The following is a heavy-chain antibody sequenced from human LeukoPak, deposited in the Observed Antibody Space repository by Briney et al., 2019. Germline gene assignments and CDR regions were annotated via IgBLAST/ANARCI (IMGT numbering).Heavy chain of an antibody. CDR1: GGSNSSYY. CDR2: IYYSGST. CDR3: AREGSYYRFDY. V-gene: IGHV4-59*01. D-gene: IGHD1-26*01. J-gene: IGHJ4*02. Sequence: SETLSLXCTVSGGSNSSYYWSWIRRPPGKGLEWIGYIYYSGSTNYNPSLKSRVTISVDTSKNQFSLKLSSVTAADTAVYYCAREGSYYRFDYWGQGTLVTVSS.